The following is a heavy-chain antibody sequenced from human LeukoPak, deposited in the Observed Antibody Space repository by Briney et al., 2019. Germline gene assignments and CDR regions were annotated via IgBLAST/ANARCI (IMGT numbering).Heavy chain of an antibody. V-gene: IGHV3-73*01. CDR2: IRSKANNHAT. D-gene: IGHD2-8*01. Sequence: GGSLRLSCAASGFTFSASPIHWVRQASGKGLEWVGRIRSKANNHATGYAASVEGRFTISRDNSKNTAYLQMDSLTTGDTALYYCASDSMLEAGSNFDYWGQGTLVTVSS. CDR1: GFTFSASP. J-gene: IGHJ4*02. CDR3: ASDSMLEAGSNFDY.